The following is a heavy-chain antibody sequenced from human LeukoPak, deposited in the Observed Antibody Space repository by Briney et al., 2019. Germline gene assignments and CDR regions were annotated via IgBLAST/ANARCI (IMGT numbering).Heavy chain of an antibody. V-gene: IGHV3-48*01. D-gene: IGHD2-2*01. Sequence: GGSLRLSCAASGFTFSSYSMNWVRQAPGKGLEWVSYISSSSSTIYYADSVKGRFTISRDNSKNTLYLQMNSLRAEDTAVYYCAKEGGDIVVVPQSYYFDYWGQGTLVTVSS. CDR3: AKEGGDIVVVPQSYYFDY. CDR2: ISSSSSTI. J-gene: IGHJ4*02. CDR1: GFTFSSYS.